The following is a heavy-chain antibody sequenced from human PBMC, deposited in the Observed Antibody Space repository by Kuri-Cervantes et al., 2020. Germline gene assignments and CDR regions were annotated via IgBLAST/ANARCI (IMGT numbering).Heavy chain of an antibody. CDR2: ISSDGSNR. CDR3: ARALHPDIVVVPAAMFGYLSRWFDP. J-gene: IGHJ5*02. CDR1: GFTFSRYA. D-gene: IGHD2-2*01. Sequence: GGSLRLSCAASGFTFSRYAIHWVRQAPGKGLEWVADISSDGSNRYYADSVKGRFTISRDNSKKTVCLQMNSLRAEDTAVYYCARALHPDIVVVPAAMFGYLSRWFDPWGQGTLVTVSS. V-gene: IGHV3-30*04.